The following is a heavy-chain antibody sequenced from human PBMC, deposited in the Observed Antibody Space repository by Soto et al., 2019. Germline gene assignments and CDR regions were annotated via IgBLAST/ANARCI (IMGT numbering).Heavy chain of an antibody. V-gene: IGHV5-51*01. J-gene: IGHJ4*02. D-gene: IGHD2-2*01. CDR1: GYTFTTYW. CDR3: VRRPGCSTTTCYRQLDY. CDR2: IYPGDSDT. Sequence: GESLKISCKGSGYTFTTYWIGWVRQMPGKGLEWMGVIYPGDSDTIYSPSFQGQVTLSADKSISTAYLQWRSLQASDTAMYYCVRRPGCSTTTCYRQLDYWGQGTLVTVSS.